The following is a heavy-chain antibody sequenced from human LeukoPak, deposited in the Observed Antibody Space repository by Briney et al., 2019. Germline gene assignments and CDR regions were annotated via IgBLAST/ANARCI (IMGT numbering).Heavy chain of an antibody. CDR3: AKSPDRVATDDAFDI. V-gene: IGHV3-23*01. D-gene: IGHD5-12*01. J-gene: IGHJ3*02. CDR1: GFTLSSYA. Sequence: PGGSLRLSCAASGFTLSSYAMSWVRQAPGQGLEWVAAISGSGGSTYYADSVKGRFTISRDNSKNTLYLQMNSLRAEDTAVYYCAKSPDRVATDDAFDIWGQGTWSPSLQ. CDR2: ISGSGGST.